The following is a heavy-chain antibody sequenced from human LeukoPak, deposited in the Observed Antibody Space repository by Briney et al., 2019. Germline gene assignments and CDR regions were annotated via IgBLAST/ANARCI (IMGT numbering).Heavy chain of an antibody. CDR3: ARGMGGSRMPPTTRLDP. CDR1: GYTVLNYD. J-gene: IGHJ5*02. Sequence: TSVKVSCKASGYTVLNYDINWVRQANGQGPEWMGWMNPQSGNTGFEKRFQGRVSMTSDTSITTAYLEVRSLTFEDTAIYYCARGMGGSRMPPTTRLDPWGQGTLVTVSS. CDR2: MNPQSGNT. V-gene: IGHV1-8*01. D-gene: IGHD3-16*01.